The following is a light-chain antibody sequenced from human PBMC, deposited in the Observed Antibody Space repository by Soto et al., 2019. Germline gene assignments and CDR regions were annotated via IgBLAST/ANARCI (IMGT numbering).Light chain of an antibody. V-gene: IGKV1-27*01. CDR1: RGINNY. CDR2: AAS. J-gene: IGKJ1*01. CDR3: QKYNTAPWT. Sequence: IQMTQSPSSLSASVGDRVTITCRASRGINNYLAWYQQKPGKVPKVLIYAASTLHSGVPSRFSGSGSGTDFTLTISSLQPEDVAIYYCQKYNTAPWTFGQGTKV.